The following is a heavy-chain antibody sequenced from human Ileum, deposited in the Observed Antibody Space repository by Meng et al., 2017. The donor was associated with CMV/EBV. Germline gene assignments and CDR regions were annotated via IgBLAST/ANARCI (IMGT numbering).Heavy chain of an antibody. CDR1: GFTFSDHY. V-gene: IGHV3-11*05. J-gene: IGHJ5*02. CDR3: ARTARLLDT. Sequence: QIQLVESGGXXXXPGXXLRLSCAASGFTFSDHYMNWIRQAPGKGLEWVSYISGSSSDTNYADSVKGRFTISRDNDKNSLYLQMNSLRVEDTAVYYCARTARLLDTWGQGTLVTVSS. D-gene: IGHD6-6*01. CDR2: ISGSSSDT.